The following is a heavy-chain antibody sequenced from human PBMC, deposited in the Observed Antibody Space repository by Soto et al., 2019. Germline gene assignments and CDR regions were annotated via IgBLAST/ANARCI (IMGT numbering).Heavy chain of an antibody. V-gene: IGHV1-18*01. Sequence: QVHLVQSGPEVKKPGASVKVSCKASGYGFSTYGITWVRQAPGQGLEWMGWVRAYTHKPNYEQKFQGRVTMTTDTSSTTTYMDLGGLTSADTAIYFCGRGPAWGQGTLVIVSS. J-gene: IGHJ4*02. CDR2: VRAYTHKP. CDR1: GYGFSTYG. CDR3: GRGPA.